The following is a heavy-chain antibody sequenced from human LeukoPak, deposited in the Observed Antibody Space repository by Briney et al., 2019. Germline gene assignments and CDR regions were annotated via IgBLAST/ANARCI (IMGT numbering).Heavy chain of an antibody. CDR1: GFTFTEYA. CDR2: ISYDGSRT. Sequence: GGSLRLSCAASGFTFTEYAMHWVRQAPGKGLEWVALISYDGSRTDYADSVKGRFTISRDNAKNSLYLQMNSLKAEDTAVYYCARNRFPITGTTNNYYYMDVWGKGTTVTVSS. V-gene: IGHV3-30*07. CDR3: ARNRFPITGTTNNYYYMDV. J-gene: IGHJ6*03. D-gene: IGHD1-7*01.